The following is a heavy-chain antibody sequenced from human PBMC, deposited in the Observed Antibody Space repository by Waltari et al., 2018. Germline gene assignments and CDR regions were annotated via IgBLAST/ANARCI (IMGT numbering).Heavy chain of an antibody. CDR2: IYTSGST. CDR1: GGSISSGSYY. D-gene: IGHD3-10*01. Sequence: QVQLQESGPGLVKPSQTLSLTCTVSGGSISSGSYYWSWIRQPAGKGLEWIGRIYTSGSTNYDPSLKSCVTISVDTSKNQFSLKLSSVTAADTAVYYCARDRLLWFGELVSEAAFDIWGQGTMVTVSS. J-gene: IGHJ3*02. V-gene: IGHV4-61*02. CDR3: ARDRLLWFGELVSEAAFDI.